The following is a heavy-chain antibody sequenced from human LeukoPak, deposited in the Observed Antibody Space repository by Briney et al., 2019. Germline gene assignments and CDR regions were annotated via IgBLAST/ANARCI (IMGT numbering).Heavy chain of an antibody. CDR2: ISGSGGST. CDR3: AKPYMSSDWLLSAYNWFDP. Sequence: GGSLRLSCAASGFTFSSYAMSWVRQAPGKGLEWVSAISGSGGSTYYADSVKGRFTISRDNSKNTLYLQMNSLRAEDTAVYYCAKPYMSSDWLLSAYNWFDPWGQGTLVTVSS. J-gene: IGHJ5*02. D-gene: IGHD3-9*01. CDR1: GFTFSSYA. V-gene: IGHV3-23*01.